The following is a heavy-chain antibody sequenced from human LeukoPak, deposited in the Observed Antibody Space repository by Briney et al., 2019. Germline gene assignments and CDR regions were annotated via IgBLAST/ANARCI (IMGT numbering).Heavy chain of an antibody. CDR1: GGSISSGSYY. J-gene: IGHJ4*02. CDR3: ARAAASALDY. Sequence: KASETLSLTCTVSGGSISSGSYYWSWIRQPAGKGLEWIGRIYTSGTTNYNPSLKSRVTISVDTSKNQFSLKLSSVTAADTAVYYCARAAASALDYWGQGTLVTVSS. V-gene: IGHV4-61*02. CDR2: IYTSGTT.